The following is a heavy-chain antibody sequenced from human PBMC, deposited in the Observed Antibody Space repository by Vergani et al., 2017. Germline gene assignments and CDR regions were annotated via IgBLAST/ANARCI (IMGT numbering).Heavy chain of an antibody. CDR2: IIPIFGTA. CDR3: ARARANYGDYPPYYYYYMDV. CDR1: GGTFSSYA. J-gene: IGHJ6*03. Sequence: QVQLVQSGAEVKKPGSSVKVSCKASGGTFSSYAISWVRQAPGQGLECMGGIIPIFGTANYAQKFQGRVTITADESTSTAYMELSSLRSEDTAVYYCARARANYGDYPPYYYYYMDVWGKGTTVTVSS. D-gene: IGHD4-17*01. V-gene: IGHV1-69*01.